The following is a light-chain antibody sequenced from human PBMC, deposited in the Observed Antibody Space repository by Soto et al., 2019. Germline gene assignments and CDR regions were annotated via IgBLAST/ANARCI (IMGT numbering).Light chain of an antibody. CDR3: QKYDTAPQT. V-gene: IGKV1-27*01. CDR1: QGIIDY. J-gene: IGKJ1*01. CDR2: AAS. Sequence: DIQMTQSPSSLSASVGDTVTITCRASQGIIDYLAWYQQRPGKAPTLLIYAASTLHTGVPSRFSGRGAGTDFTLTIRSLQPEDVATYYCQKYDTAPQTFGPGTKVEIK.